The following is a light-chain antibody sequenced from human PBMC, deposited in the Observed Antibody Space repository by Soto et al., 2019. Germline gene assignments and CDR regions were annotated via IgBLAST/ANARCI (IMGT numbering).Light chain of an antibody. CDR3: SSYTSSNTFYV. V-gene: IGLV2-14*01. CDR2: GVT. Sequence: QSALTQPASVSGSPGQSITISCTGTNSDIGGYNYVSWYRHHPGEAPKLMIYGVTNRPSGVSTRFSGSKSGNTASLTISGLQDEDEADYYCSSYTSSNTFYVFGTGTKLTVL. CDR1: NSDIGGYNY. J-gene: IGLJ1*01.